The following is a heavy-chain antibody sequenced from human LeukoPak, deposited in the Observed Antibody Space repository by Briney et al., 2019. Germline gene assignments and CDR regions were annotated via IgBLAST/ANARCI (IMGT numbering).Heavy chain of an antibody. CDR3: AKDSRISTMIGVVRTKRPHYFDY. CDR2: IKQDGSEK. Sequence: GGSLRLSCAASGFTFSSYWMSWVRQAPGKGLEWVANIKQDGSEKYYVDSVKGRFTISRDNSKNTLYLQMNSLRAEDTAVYYCAKDSRISTMIGVVRTKRPHYFDYWGQGTLVTVSS. D-gene: IGHD3-22*01. CDR1: GFTFSSYW. V-gene: IGHV3-7*03. J-gene: IGHJ4*02.